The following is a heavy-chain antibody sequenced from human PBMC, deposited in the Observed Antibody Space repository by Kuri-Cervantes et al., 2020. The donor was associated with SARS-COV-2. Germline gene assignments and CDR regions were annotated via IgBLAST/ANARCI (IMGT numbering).Heavy chain of an antibody. CDR1: EFTFSSYA. CDR3: AKVGDYDFWSGYSSYYFDY. D-gene: IGHD3-3*01. Sequence: GGSLRLSCAASEFTFSSYAMTWVRQAPGKGLEWVSTISGSGSRTYYADSVKGRFTISRDNSKNTLYLQMNSLRAEDTAVYYCAKVGDYDFWSGYSSYYFDYWGQGTLVTVSS. V-gene: IGHV3-23*01. CDR2: ISGSGSRT. J-gene: IGHJ4*02.